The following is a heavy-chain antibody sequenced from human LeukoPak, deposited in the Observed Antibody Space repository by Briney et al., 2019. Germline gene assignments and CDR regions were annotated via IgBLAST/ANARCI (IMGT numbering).Heavy chain of an antibody. CDR3: ARSQLVRPFDY. CDR1: GFTFSSYG. CDR2: IRYDGSNK. J-gene: IGHJ4*02. D-gene: IGHD6-6*01. Sequence: GGSLRLSCAASGFTFSSYGVHWVRQAPGKGLEWVAFIRYDGSNKYYADSVKGRFTISRDNSKNSLYLQMNSLRDEDTAVYYCARSQLVRPFDYWGQGTLVTVSS. V-gene: IGHV3-30*02.